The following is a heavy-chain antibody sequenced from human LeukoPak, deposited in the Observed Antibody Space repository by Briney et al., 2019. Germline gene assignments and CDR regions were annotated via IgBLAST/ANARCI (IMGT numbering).Heavy chain of an antibody. Sequence: GGSLKLSCAASGFTFSSYSMNWVRQAPGKGLEWVSYISSSSSTIYYADSVKGRFTISRDNAKNSLYLQMNSLRAEDTAVYYCARDSTDFWIGILDYWGQGTLVTVSS. V-gene: IGHV3-48*01. CDR3: ARDSTDFWIGILDY. D-gene: IGHD3-3*01. CDR2: ISSSSSTI. J-gene: IGHJ4*02. CDR1: GFTFSSYS.